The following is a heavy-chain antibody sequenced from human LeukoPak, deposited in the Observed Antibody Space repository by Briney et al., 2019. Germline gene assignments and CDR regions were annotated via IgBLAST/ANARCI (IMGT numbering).Heavy chain of an antibody. V-gene: IGHV4-34*01. CDR3: ARDRSIAAAGYNWFDP. Sequence: SETLSLTCAVYGGSFSGYYWSWIRQPPGKGLEWIGEINHSGSTNYSPSLKSRVTISVDTSKNQFSLKLSSVTAADTAVYYCARDRSIAAAGYNWFDPWGQGTLVTVSS. CDR2: INHSGST. J-gene: IGHJ5*02. D-gene: IGHD6-13*01. CDR1: GGSFSGYY.